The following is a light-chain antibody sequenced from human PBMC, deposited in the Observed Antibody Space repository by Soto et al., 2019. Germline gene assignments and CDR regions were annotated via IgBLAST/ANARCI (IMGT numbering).Light chain of an antibody. Sequence: DIQLTQSPSFLSASVGDGVTITCRASQGISSYLAWYQQRPGKAPKLLIYAASTLQSGVPSRFSGSGSGTEFTLTISNLQPEDFSTYYCQQLNTYPWTFGQGTRVEIK. CDR1: QGISSY. CDR3: QQLNTYPWT. CDR2: AAS. J-gene: IGKJ1*01. V-gene: IGKV1-9*01.